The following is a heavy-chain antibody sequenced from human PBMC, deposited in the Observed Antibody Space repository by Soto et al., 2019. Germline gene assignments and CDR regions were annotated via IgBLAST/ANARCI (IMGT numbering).Heavy chain of an antibody. CDR1: GFTFSANA. D-gene: IGHD1-1*01. Sequence: QVQLVESGGGVVQPGRSLRLSCAASGFTFSANALHWVRQAPGKGLEWVAFISYDGSSKHYAVSVKGRFTISRDNSKHTLYLEMNSLRTEDTAVYYCARRVGDTGYWGQGTVVTVSS. V-gene: IGHV3-30*03. J-gene: IGHJ4*02. CDR2: ISYDGSSK. CDR3: ARRVGDTGY.